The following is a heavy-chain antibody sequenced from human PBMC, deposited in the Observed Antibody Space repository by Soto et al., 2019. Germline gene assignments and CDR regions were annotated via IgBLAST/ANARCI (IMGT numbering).Heavy chain of an antibody. CDR2: ISGSGSST. V-gene: IGHV3-23*01. Sequence: EVQLLESGGGLVEPGGSRRLSCAASGFTFSSYTMSWVRQAPGKGLEWVSTISGSGSSTYSADSVKDRFTISRDNSKNTLYLQMNSLRVEDPARYYCAKAWGIEYWGQGALVTVSS. D-gene: IGHD7-27*01. CDR3: AKAWGIEY. CDR1: GFTFSSYT. J-gene: IGHJ4*02.